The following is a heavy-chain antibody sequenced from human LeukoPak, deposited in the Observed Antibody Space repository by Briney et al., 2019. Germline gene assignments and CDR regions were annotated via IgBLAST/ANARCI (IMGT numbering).Heavy chain of an antibody. CDR1: GFTFSSYA. Sequence: GGSLRLSCAASGFTFSSYAMHWVRQAPGKGLEWVAVISYDGSNKYYADSVKGRFTISRDNSKNTLYLQMNSLRAEDTAVYYCASSSGGFNWFDPWGQGTLVTVSS. CDR2: ISYDGSNK. D-gene: IGHD3-22*01. V-gene: IGHV3-30-3*01. J-gene: IGHJ5*02. CDR3: ASSSGGFNWFDP.